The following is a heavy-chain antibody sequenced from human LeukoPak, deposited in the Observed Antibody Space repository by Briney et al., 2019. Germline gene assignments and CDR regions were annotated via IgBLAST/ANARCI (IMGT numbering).Heavy chain of an antibody. V-gene: IGHV3-74*01. CDR3: ARDHPGIGIDY. CDR1: GFTFSTYW. D-gene: IGHD1-26*01. CDR2: INSEGSRT. Sequence: GVSLRLSCAASGFTFSTYWMHWVRQGPGKGLVWVSHINSEGSRTTYADSVKGRFTISRDNAKNTLYLQMNGLRVEDTAVYYYARDHPGIGIDYWGQGALVTVCS. J-gene: IGHJ4*02.